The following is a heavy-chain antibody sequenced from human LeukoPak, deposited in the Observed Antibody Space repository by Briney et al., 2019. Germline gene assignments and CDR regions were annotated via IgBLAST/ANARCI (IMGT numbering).Heavy chain of an antibody. CDR3: AQRPSHYGDYVSYFVY. J-gene: IGHJ4*02. D-gene: IGHD4-17*01. CDR1: GFSFISYG. Sequence: GGSLRLSCAASGFSFISYGMHWVRHAPGKGLEWVGGISDDGKRKDYEDSGKGRFTISRDNSNDSLYLQMNILRAEDTAVYCCAQRPSHYGDYVSYFVYGREEPRVSVSS. V-gene: IGHV3-30*18. CDR2: ISDDGKRK.